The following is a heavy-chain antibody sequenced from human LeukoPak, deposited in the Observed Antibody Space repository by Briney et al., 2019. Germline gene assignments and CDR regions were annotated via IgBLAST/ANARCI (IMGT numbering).Heavy chain of an antibody. J-gene: IGHJ4*02. CDR3: ARASYSSGWLPFDY. Sequence: SETLSLTCTVSGGSISSYYWTWIRQPPGKGLERIGYIYYTGNTNYNPSLKSRVTISVDTSKNQFSLKLSSVTAADTAVYYCARASYSSGWLPFDYWGQGTLATVSS. V-gene: IGHV4-59*01. D-gene: IGHD6-19*01. CDR1: GGSISSYY. CDR2: IYYTGNT.